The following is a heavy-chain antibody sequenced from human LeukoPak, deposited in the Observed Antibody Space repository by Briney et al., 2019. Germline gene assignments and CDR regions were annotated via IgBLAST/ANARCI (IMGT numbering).Heavy chain of an antibody. D-gene: IGHD6-19*01. CDR3: AKAGIAVPATPEY. CDR2: ISSSGGTT. J-gene: IGHJ4*02. V-gene: IGHV3-23*01. CDR1: GFTFSSYA. Sequence: GSLRLSCAASGFTFSSYAMNWVRQAPGKGLEWVSVISSSGGTTYYSDSVKGRFIISRDNSKNTLYLQMNSLRAEDTAVYYCAKAGIAVPATPEYCGQGTQVTVSS.